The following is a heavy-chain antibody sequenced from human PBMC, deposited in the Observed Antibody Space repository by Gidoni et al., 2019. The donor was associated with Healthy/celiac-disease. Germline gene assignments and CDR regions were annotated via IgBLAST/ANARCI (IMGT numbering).Heavy chain of an antibody. D-gene: IGHD5-18*01. Sequence: QVQLVQSGAEEKKPGAAVKVSCKASGYTSTSYAMHWVRQAPGQRLEWMGWINAGNGNTKYSQKFQGRVTITRDTSASTAYMELSSLRSEDTAVYYCARDMDTAMEYDYYGMDVWGQGTTVTVSS. CDR3: ARDMDTAMEYDYYGMDV. V-gene: IGHV1-3*05. CDR1: GYTSTSYA. J-gene: IGHJ6*02. CDR2: INAGNGNT.